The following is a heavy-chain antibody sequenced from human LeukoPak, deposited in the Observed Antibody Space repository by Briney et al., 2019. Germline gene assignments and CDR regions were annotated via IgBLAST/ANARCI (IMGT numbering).Heavy chain of an antibody. CDR2: IYYSGST. Sequence: SETLSLTCTVSGGSISSSSYYWGWIRQPPGKGLEWIGSIYYSGSTYYNPSLKSRVTISVDTSKNQFSLKLSSVTAADTAVYYCARDAGGGFEWELPTFDYWGQGTLVTVSS. D-gene: IGHD1-26*01. J-gene: IGHJ4*02. CDR3: ARDAGGGFEWELPTFDY. V-gene: IGHV4-39*07. CDR1: GGSISSSSYY.